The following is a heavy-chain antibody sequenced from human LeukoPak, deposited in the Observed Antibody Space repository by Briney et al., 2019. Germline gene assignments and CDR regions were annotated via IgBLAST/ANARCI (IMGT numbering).Heavy chain of an antibody. CDR3: ARDREIMKPYYYVMDV. CDR2: ISHSGFI. Sequence: SETLSLTCTVSGGSLRNYYWGWIRQAPGKAPEWMGYISHSGFINYNPSLMSRITIPVDTAKNQFSVKLTSVTAADTAVYFCARDREIMKPYYYVMDVWGQGTTVIVSS. D-gene: IGHD3-16*01. V-gene: IGHV4-59*01. CDR1: GGSLRNYY. J-gene: IGHJ6*02.